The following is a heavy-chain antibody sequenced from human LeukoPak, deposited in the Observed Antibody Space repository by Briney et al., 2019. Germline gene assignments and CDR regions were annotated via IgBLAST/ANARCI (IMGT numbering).Heavy chain of an antibody. D-gene: IGHD1-26*01. J-gene: IGHJ2*01. CDR2: IYYSGTT. Sequence: SETLSLTCSVSGGSISGYYWSWIRQPPGKGLEWIGYIYYSGTTVYNPSLKSRLTISLDTSKNQFSLNLSSVTAADTAVYYCARDQGGSYGRGYFDLWGRGTLVTVSS. V-gene: IGHV4-59*12. CDR3: ARDQGGSYGRGYFDL. CDR1: GGSISGYY.